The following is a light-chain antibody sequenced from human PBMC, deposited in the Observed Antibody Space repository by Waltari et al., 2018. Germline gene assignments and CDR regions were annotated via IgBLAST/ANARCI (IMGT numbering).Light chain of an antibody. J-gene: IGLJ3*02. Sequence: QTVVTQEPSLSVSSGGTVTLTCALSSGSLSTTSYATWYQPPPGQAPRTLVYKANARSSGVPDRFSGSILGNTAALTITGAQGDDESDYYCALYMGSGIWVFGGGTRLTVL. CDR3: ALYMGSGIWV. CDR1: SGSLSTTSY. V-gene: IGLV8-61*01. CDR2: KAN.